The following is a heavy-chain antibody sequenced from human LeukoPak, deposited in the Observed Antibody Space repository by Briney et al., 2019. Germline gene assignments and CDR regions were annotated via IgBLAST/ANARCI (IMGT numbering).Heavy chain of an antibody. CDR2: ISGYNGNT. CDR3: ARDLWYSISSGLLDS. J-gene: IGHJ5*01. D-gene: IGHD6-6*01. CDR1: GYTFISYG. V-gene: IGHV1-18*01. Sequence: GASVKVSCKASGYTFISYGISWVRQAPGQGLEWMGWISGYNGNTSYAQNMQGRVTMTTDTSTRTAYMELRSLRSDDTAMYYCARDLWYSISSGLLDSWGQGTLVTVSS.